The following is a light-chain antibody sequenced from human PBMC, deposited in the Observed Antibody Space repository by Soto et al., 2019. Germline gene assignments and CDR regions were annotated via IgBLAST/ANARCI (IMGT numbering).Light chain of an antibody. Sequence: EIVLTQSPGTLSLSPGERATLSCRASQSINNRYLAWYQQKHGQAPRLLIYAASSRATGIPDRFSGSGSGSAVTLTISRLEPEDFAVYYCQQFGSSPGFTFGPGTKVDIK. J-gene: IGKJ3*01. CDR2: AAS. V-gene: IGKV3-20*01. CDR3: QQFGSSPGFT. CDR1: QSINNRY.